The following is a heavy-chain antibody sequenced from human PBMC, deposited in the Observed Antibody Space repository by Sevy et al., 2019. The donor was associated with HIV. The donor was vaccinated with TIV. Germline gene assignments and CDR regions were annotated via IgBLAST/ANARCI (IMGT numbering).Heavy chain of an antibody. J-gene: IGHJ3*02. D-gene: IGHD1-26*01. CDR3: ARMAGARGDAFDI. V-gene: IGHV5-51*01. Sequence: GESLKISCKGSGYSFTSYWIGWVRQMPGKGLEWMGIIYPGDSDTRYSPSFQGQVTISADKSISTAYLQWSSLKASDTAMHYCARMAGARGDAFDIWGQGTMVTVSS. CDR1: GYSFTSYW. CDR2: IYPGDSDT.